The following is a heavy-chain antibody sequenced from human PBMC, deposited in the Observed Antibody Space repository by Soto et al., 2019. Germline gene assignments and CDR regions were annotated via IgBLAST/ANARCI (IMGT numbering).Heavy chain of an antibody. Sequence: QVQLVESGGGVVQPGMSLRLSCAASGFTFSSYGMHWVRQAPGKGLEWVAVIWYDGSNKYYADSVKGRFTISRDNSKNTLYLQMNNLRAEDTAVYYCAREDYGSGSFDYWGQGTLVTVSS. CDR2: IWYDGSNK. CDR3: AREDYGSGSFDY. V-gene: IGHV3-33*01. CDR1: GFTFSSYG. J-gene: IGHJ4*02. D-gene: IGHD3-10*01.